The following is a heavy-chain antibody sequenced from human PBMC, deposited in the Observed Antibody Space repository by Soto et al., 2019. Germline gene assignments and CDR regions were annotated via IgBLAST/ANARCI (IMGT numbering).Heavy chain of an antibody. J-gene: IGHJ4*02. CDR3: ARGPRGLYHHDY. CDR2: INMDGTST. V-gene: IGHV3-74*01. D-gene: IGHD2-8*02. Sequence: EVQLVESGGVLVQPGGSLRLSCVASGFTFSGDWMHWVRQAAGKGLVWVSRINMDGTSTNYADSVKGRFTISRDNAKNTLYLQMNSLRVDDTAVYYCARGPRGLYHHDYWGQGALVTVS. CDR1: GFTFSGDW.